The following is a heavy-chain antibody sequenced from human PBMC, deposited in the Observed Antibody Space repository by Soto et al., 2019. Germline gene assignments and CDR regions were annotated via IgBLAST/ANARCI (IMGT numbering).Heavy chain of an antibody. CDR2: IYYSGST. D-gene: IGHD3-16*01. Sequence: SETLSLTCTVSGGSISSGGYYWSWIRQPPGKGLEWIGYIYYSGSTNYNPSLKSRVTISVDTSKNQFSLKLSSVTAADTAVYYCARAGGVRFDPWGQGTLVTVSS. V-gene: IGHV4-61*08. CDR3: ARAGGVRFDP. J-gene: IGHJ5*02. CDR1: GGSISSGGYY.